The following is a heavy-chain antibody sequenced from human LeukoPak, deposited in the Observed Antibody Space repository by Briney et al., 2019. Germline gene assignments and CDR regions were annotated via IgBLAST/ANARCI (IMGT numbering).Heavy chain of an antibody. Sequence: GASVKVSCKASGYTFTGYYMHWVRQAPGQGLEWMGWISAYNGNTNYAQKLQGRVTMTTDTSTSTAYMGLRSLRSDDTAVYYCAREGTMVRGVTVDAFDIWGQGTLVTVSS. D-gene: IGHD3-10*01. CDR3: AREGTMVRGVTVDAFDI. J-gene: IGHJ3*02. CDR2: ISAYNGNT. CDR1: GYTFTGYY. V-gene: IGHV1-18*04.